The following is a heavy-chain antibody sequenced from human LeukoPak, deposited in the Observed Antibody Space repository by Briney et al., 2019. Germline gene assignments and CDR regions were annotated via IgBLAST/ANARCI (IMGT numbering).Heavy chain of an antibody. CDR3: AREGRHYYDSSGYWRSFDY. CDR1: GFTFSSSA. CDR2: ISGGGGNA. Sequence: QPGGSLRLSCAASGFTFSSSAMSWVRQTPGKGLEWVSAISGGGGNAYYADSVKGRFTISRDNSKNTLYLQMNSLRAEDTAVYYCAREGRHYYDSSGYWRSFDYWGQGTLVTVSS. V-gene: IGHV3-23*01. J-gene: IGHJ4*02. D-gene: IGHD3-22*01.